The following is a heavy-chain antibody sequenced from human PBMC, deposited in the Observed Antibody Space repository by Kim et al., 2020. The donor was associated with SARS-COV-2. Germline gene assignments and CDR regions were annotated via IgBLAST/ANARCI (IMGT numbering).Heavy chain of an antibody. V-gene: IGHV1-3*01. D-gene: IGHD2-15*01. CDR1: GYTFTSYA. J-gene: IGHJ4*02. CDR2: INAGNGNT. Sequence: ASVKVSCKASGYTFTSYAMHWVRQAPGQRLEWMGWINAGNGNTKYSQNFQGRVTITRDTSATTAYMELSSLRSEDTAVYYCARDWEVGGNFFDYWGQGTLVTVSS. CDR3: ARDWEVGGNFFDY.